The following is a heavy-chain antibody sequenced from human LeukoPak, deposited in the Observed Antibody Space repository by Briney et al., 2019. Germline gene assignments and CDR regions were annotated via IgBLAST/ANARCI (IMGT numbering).Heavy chain of an antibody. CDR2: IYHSGNI. CDR1: GYSISSGYY. CDR3: ARHSSSWYVAA. V-gene: IGHV4-38-2*01. D-gene: IGHD6-13*01. J-gene: IGHJ5*02. Sequence: PSETLSLTCAVSGYSISSGYYWGWIRQPPGKGLEWIGSIYHSGNIYYNPSLKSRVTISVDTSKHKFSLKLSSVTGADTAVYYCARHSSSWYVAAWGQGTLVTVSS.